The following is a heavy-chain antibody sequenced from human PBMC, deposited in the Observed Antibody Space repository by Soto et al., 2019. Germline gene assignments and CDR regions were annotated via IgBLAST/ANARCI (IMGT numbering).Heavy chain of an antibody. V-gene: IGHV1-69*02. CDR1: GGTFSSYT. Sequence: QVQLVQSGAEVKKPGSSVKVSCKASGGTFSSYTISWVRQAPGQGLEWMGRIIPILGIANYAQKFQGRVTITADKSTSTAYMELSSLRSEDTAVYYCARAVVVPAAEFDPWGQRTLVTVSS. J-gene: IGHJ5*02. CDR2: IIPILGIA. D-gene: IGHD2-2*01. CDR3: ARAVVVPAAEFDP.